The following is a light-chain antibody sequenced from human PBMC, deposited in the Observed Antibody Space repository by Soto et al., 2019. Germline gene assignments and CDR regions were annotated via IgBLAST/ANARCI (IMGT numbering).Light chain of an antibody. CDR3: QQRSNWRST. CDR1: QSVSSY. J-gene: IGKJ5*01. V-gene: IGKV3-11*01. CDR2: AAS. Sequence: EIVLTQSPAILSLSPGERATLSCRASQSVSSYLTWYQQKPGQAPSLLIYAASNRATGIPARFSGSGSGTDFTLTISNLEPEDIGVYFCQQRSNWRSTFGGGTRLEIK.